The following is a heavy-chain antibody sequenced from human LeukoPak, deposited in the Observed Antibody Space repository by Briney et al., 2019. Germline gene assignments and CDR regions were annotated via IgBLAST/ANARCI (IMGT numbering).Heavy chain of an antibody. CDR3: ARDPEGSYYMDV. V-gene: IGHV3-53*01. CDR2: IYGGGST. Sequence: PGGSLRLSCAASGFTLSTNYMSWLRQAPGKGLEWVSVIYGGGSTYYADSVKGRFTISRDNSKNTLYLQMNSLRAEDTAVYYCARDPEGSYYMDVWGKGTTVTVSS. J-gene: IGHJ6*03. CDR1: GFTLSTNY.